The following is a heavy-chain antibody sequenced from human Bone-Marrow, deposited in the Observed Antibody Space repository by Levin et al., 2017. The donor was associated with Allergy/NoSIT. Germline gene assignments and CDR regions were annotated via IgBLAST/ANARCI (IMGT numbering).Heavy chain of an antibody. CDR1: GGSIRSGGYY. CDR2: IYDSGST. J-gene: IGHJ4*02. V-gene: IGHV4-31*02. D-gene: IGHD5-18*01. Sequence: SETLSLTCTVSGGSIRSGGYYWSWLRQHPGKGLEWIGYIYDSGSTSYNPSLESRVVISVDTSKTQFYLKLTSLTAADTAVYYCARIPDTTREFDYWGQGTLVTVSS. CDR3: ARIPDTTREFDY.